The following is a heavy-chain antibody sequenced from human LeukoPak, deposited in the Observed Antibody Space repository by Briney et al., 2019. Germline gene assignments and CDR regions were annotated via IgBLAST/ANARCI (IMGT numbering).Heavy chain of an antibody. J-gene: IGHJ4*02. CDR3: ARDDSSGWYLRFDY. Sequence: ASVTVSFKASGYTFTSYGISWVRQAPGQGLEWMGWISAYNGNTNYAQKLQGRVTMTTDTYTSTAYMELRSLRSDDTAVYYCARDDSSGWYLRFDYWGQGTLVTVSS. CDR2: ISAYNGNT. D-gene: IGHD6-19*01. V-gene: IGHV1-18*01. CDR1: GYTFTSYG.